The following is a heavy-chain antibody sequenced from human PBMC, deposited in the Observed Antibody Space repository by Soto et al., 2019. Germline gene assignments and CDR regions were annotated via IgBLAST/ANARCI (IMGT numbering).Heavy chain of an antibody. CDR3: ARDEGVYDILTGYYKAHHFDY. V-gene: IGHV1-18*01. Sequence: QVQLVQSGAEVKKPGDSVKVSCSASGYTFTHFYITWVRQAPGQGLEWMGAISPHNFNTKFAQKFQGRVTLTTDTSTSTAYMELRSLRSDDTAVYYCARDEGVYDILTGYYKAHHFDYWGQGVLVTVSS. J-gene: IGHJ4*02. D-gene: IGHD3-9*01. CDR2: ISPHNFNT. CDR1: GYTFTHFY.